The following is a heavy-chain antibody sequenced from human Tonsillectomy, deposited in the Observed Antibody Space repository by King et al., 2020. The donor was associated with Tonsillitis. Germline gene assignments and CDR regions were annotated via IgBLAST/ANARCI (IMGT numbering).Heavy chain of an antibody. V-gene: IGHV3-15*01. D-gene: IGHD4-17*01. CDR2: IKSKTDGGTT. CDR1: GFTFSNAW. J-gene: IGHJ3*02. Sequence: QLVQSGGGLVKPGGSLRLSCAASGFTFSNAWMSWVRQAPGKGLEWVGRIKSKTDGGTTDYAAPVKGRFTISRDDSKNTLYLQMNSLKTEDTAVYYCTSSLYYGDCCDAFDIWGQGTMVTVSS. CDR3: TSSLYYGDCCDAFDI.